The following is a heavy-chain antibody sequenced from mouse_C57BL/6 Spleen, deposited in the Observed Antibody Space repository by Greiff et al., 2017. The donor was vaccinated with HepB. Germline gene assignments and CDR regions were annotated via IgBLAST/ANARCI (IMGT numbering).Heavy chain of an antibody. CDR3: ARVTTVAAAMDY. Sequence: QVQLQHSGPELVKPGASVKISCKASGYSFTSYYIHWVKQRPGQGLEWIGWIYPGSGNTKYNEKFKGKATLTADTSSSTAYMQLSSLTSEDSAVYYCARVTTVAAAMDYWGQGTSVTVSS. D-gene: IGHD1-1*01. V-gene: IGHV1-66*01. CDR2: IYPGSGNT. CDR1: GYSFTSYY. J-gene: IGHJ4*01.